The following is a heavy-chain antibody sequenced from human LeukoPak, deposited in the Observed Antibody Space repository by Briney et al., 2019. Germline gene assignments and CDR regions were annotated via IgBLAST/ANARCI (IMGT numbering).Heavy chain of an antibody. Sequence: GGSLRLSCAASGFTFSSYSMNWVRQAPGKGLEWVSHITASGTAMFYADSVKGRFTTSRDNAKNSLYLQMNSLRDEDTAVYYCASSGSYRFDYWGQGTLVTVSS. CDR2: ITASGTAM. D-gene: IGHD1-26*01. CDR3: ASSGSYRFDY. CDR1: GFTFSSYS. J-gene: IGHJ4*02. V-gene: IGHV3-48*02.